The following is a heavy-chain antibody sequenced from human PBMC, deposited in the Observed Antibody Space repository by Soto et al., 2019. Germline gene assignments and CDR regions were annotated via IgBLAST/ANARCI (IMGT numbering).Heavy chain of an antibody. CDR2: ISGSGGST. J-gene: IGHJ6*02. Sequence: EVQLLESGGGLVQPGGSLRLSCAASGFTFSSYAMSWVRQAPGKGLEWVSAISGSGGSTYYADSVKGRFTISRDNSKNTLYLQMNSLRAEDTAVYYCAKEVGLRGHYYYYYGMDVWGQGTTVTVSS. CDR1: GFTFSSYA. D-gene: IGHD4-17*01. V-gene: IGHV3-23*01. CDR3: AKEVGLRGHYYYYYGMDV.